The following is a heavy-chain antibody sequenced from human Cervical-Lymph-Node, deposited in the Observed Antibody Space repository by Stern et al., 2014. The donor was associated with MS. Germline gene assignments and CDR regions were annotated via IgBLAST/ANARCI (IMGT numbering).Heavy chain of an antibody. CDR3: AHSRVKYCRGGTCYSSLFDY. Sequence: QITLKESGPTLVKPTQTVTLTCTLSGFSVATAGVGVGCIRQPPGKALEWLALIYWDDDKLYSPSLKNRLTIIKDTSKNQVVLTMTNVDPVDTATYYCAHSRVKYCRGGTCYSSLFDYWGQGTLVTVSS. D-gene: IGHD2-15*01. CDR2: IYWDDDK. J-gene: IGHJ4*02. V-gene: IGHV2-5*02. CDR1: GFSVATAGVG.